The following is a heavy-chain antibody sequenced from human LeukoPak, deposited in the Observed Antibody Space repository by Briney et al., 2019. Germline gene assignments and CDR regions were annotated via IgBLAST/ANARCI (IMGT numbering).Heavy chain of an antibody. CDR3: ARGQILWWPNDAFDI. Sequence: PSETLSLTCAVYGGSFSGYYWSWIRQPPGKGLEWLGEINHSGSTNYNPSLKSRVTISVDTSKNQFSLKLSSVTAADTAVYYCARGQILWWPNDAFDIWGQGTMVTVSS. CDR1: GGSFSGYY. CDR2: INHSGST. J-gene: IGHJ3*02. V-gene: IGHV4-34*01. D-gene: IGHD2-21*01.